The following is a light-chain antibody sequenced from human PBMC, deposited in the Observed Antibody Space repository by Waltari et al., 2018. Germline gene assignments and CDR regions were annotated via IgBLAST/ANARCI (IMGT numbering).Light chain of an antibody. Sequence: DIQMTQSPSSLSASVGDRVTIPCRASQSISSYLNWYQQKPGKAPKLLIYAASSLQSGVPSRCSGSGSGTDFTLTISSLQPEDFATYYCQQSYSTLALTFGGGTKVEIK. V-gene: IGKV1-39*01. CDR1: QSISSY. CDR3: QQSYSTLALT. J-gene: IGKJ4*01. CDR2: AAS.